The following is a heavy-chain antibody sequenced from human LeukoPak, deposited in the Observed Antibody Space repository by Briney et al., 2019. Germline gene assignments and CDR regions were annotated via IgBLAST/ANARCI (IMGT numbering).Heavy chain of an antibody. Sequence: ASVKVSCKASGYTFTSYGISWVRQAPGQGLEWMGIINPSGGSTSYAQKFQGRVTMTRDTSTSTVYMELSSLRSEDTAVYYCARDGFYYDSSGYYPFDYWGQGTLVTVSS. D-gene: IGHD3-22*01. CDR2: INPSGGST. V-gene: IGHV1-46*01. J-gene: IGHJ4*02. CDR3: ARDGFYYDSSGYYPFDY. CDR1: GYTFTSYG.